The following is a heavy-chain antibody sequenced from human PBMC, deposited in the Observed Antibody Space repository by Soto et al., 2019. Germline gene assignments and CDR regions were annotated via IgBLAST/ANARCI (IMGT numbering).Heavy chain of an antibody. Sequence: PSETLSLTCTVSGGYISRGDYFWSWIRQAPGKGLEWIGYIFYSGSTHYNPSLKSRVTISVDTSKNQFSLKVNSVTAADTAVYYCASYGSASYYNVGVDFWGLGTLVTVSS. V-gene: IGHV4-30-4*01. D-gene: IGHD3-10*01. CDR1: GGYISRGDYF. CDR3: ASYGSASYYNVGVDF. J-gene: IGHJ4*02. CDR2: IFYSGST.